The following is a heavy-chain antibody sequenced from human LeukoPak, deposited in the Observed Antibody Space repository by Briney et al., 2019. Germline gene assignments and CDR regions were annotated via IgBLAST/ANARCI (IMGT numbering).Heavy chain of an antibody. CDR3: ARRARKHGGMDV. CDR1: GGSISSGDYY. D-gene: IGHD6-6*01. V-gene: IGHV4-30-4*01. CDR2: IYYSGST. Sequence: PSQTLSLTCTVSGGSISSGDYYWSWIRQPPGKGLEWIGYIYYSGSTYYNPSLKSRVTISVDTSKNQFSLKLSSVTAADTAVYYCARRARKHGGMDVWGQGTTVTVSS. J-gene: IGHJ6*02.